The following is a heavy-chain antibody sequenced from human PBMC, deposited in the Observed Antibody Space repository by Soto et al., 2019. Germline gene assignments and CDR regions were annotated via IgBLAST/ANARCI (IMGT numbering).Heavy chain of an antibody. CDR1: GDSISKYY. V-gene: IGHV4-59*05. CDR2: IYYSESPSY. CDR3: ARGWFWSGSFNWFDP. Sequence: SETLSLTCTVSGDSISKYYWSWIRQPPGKGLEWIGYIYYSESPSYSETTSYNPSLKSRVTISVDTANNQFSLRLTSVTAADTAVYYCARGWFWSGSFNWFDPWGQGTLVTVSS. D-gene: IGHD3-3*01. J-gene: IGHJ5*02.